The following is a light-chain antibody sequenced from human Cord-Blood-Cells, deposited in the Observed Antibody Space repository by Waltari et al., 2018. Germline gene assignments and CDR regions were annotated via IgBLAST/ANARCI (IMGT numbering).Light chain of an antibody. CDR3: QQSYSTPIT. J-gene: IGKJ5*01. CDR2: AAS. V-gene: IGKV1-39*01. Sequence: DIQMTQSPSSLSASVGDRVTITCRASQSISSYLNWYQQKPGKAPKLLIYAASSLQSAAPSRFSGSGSGTDVTLTISSLQPEDFATYYCQQSYSTPITFGQGTRLEIK. CDR1: QSISSY.